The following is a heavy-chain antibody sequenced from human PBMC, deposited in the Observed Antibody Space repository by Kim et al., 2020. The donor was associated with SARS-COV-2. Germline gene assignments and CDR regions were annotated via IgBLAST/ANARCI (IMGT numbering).Heavy chain of an antibody. V-gene: IGHV6-1*01. CDR2: YN. CDR3: ARDGSSRIDY. D-gene: IGHD6-13*01. Sequence: YNDYAVSVKRRITINPDTSKTQFSLQLSSVTPEDTAVYYCARDGSSRIDYWGQGTLVTVSS. J-gene: IGHJ4*02.